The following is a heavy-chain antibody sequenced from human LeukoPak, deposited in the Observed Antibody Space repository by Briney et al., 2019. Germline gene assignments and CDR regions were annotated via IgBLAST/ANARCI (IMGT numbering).Heavy chain of an antibody. CDR1: GFTFSSYS. J-gene: IGHJ5*02. CDR2: ISSSSSYI. V-gene: IGHV3-21*01. Sequence: GGSLRLSCAASGFTFSSYSMTWVRQAPGKGLEWVSSISSSSSYIYYADSVKGRFTISRDNAKNSLYLQMNSLRAEDTAVYYCARVFGQQLAFDPWGQGTLVTVSS. CDR3: ARVFGQQLAFDP. D-gene: IGHD6-13*01.